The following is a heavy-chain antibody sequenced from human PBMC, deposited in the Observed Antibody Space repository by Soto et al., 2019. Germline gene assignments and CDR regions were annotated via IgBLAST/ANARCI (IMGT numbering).Heavy chain of an antibody. D-gene: IGHD3-22*01. V-gene: IGHV4-28*01. CDR2: IYYSGTT. CDR3: ARHNYDSSGTAVDV. CDR1: GYSISSSNW. J-gene: IGHJ6*02. Sequence: SETLSLTCAVSGYSISSSNWWGWIGQPPGKGLEWIGYIYYSGTTYYNPSLKSRVTISVDTSKNQFSLKLSSVTAADTAVYYCARHNYDSSGTAVDVWGQGTTVTVSS.